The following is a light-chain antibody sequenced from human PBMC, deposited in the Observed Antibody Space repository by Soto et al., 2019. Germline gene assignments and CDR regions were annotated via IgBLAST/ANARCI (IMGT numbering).Light chain of an antibody. J-gene: IGLJ1*01. V-gene: IGLV2-14*01. CDR1: SSDIGGFNF. CDR2: EVI. Sequence: QSALTQPASVSGSPGQSITISCAGTSSDIGGFNFVSWFQQLPGKAPKLLIYEVINRPSGVSNRFSGSKSGNTASLTISGVHAADEADYYCSTYYRSRILSDVFGTGTKLTVL. CDR3: STYYRSRILSDV.